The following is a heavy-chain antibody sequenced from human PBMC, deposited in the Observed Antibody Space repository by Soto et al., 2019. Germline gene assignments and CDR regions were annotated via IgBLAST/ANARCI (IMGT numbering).Heavy chain of an antibody. V-gene: IGHV1-58*01. Sequence: SVKVSCKASGFTFTSSAFQWVRQARGQRLEWIGWIAVGSGYTSYAQRFQDRVTLTRDMSTATTYMELSRLTSEDTAIYYCAADATAWQQMVPSDYWGQGTLVTVS. CDR2: IAVGSGYT. D-gene: IGHD2-8*01. CDR1: GFTFTSSA. CDR3: AADATAWQQMVPSDY. J-gene: IGHJ4*02.